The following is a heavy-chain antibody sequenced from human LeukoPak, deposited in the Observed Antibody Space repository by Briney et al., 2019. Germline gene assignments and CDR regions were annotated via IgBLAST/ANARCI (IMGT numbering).Heavy chain of an antibody. CDR2: IYPGDSDT. D-gene: IGHD6-19*01. CDR3: ARHPVIAVAGGDY. J-gene: IGHJ4*02. Sequence: GESLKISCKGSGYSFTSYWIGWVRHMPGKGLEWMGIIYPGDSDTRYSPSFQGQVTISADKSISTAYLQWSSLKASDTAMYYCARHPVIAVAGGDYWGQGTLVTVSS. CDR1: GYSFTSYW. V-gene: IGHV5-51*01.